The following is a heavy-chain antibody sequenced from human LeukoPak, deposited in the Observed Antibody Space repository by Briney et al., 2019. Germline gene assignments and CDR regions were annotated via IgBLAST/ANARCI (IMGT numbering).Heavy chain of an antibody. J-gene: IGHJ4*02. D-gene: IGHD1-1*01. Sequence: PSGTLSLTCAVSGGSISSSSYYWGWIRQPPGKGLEWIGSIYYSGSTHYNPSLKSRVTISVDTSKNQFSLKLSSVTAADTAVYYCARLPNVLPDYWGQGTLVTVSS. CDR3: ARLPNVLPDY. CDR2: IYYSGST. V-gene: IGHV4-39*01. CDR1: GGSISSSSYY.